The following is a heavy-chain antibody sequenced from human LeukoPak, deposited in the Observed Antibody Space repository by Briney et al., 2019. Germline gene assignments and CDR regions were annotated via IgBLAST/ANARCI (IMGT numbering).Heavy chain of an antibody. CDR2: ISYDGSNK. Sequence: PGGSLRLSCAASGFTFSSYGMHWVRQAPGKGLEWVALISYDGSNKYYADSVKGRFTISRDNSKNTLYLQTNSLRAEDTAVYSCAKSLMIVVLNSFDYWGQGTLVTVSS. J-gene: IGHJ4*02. CDR3: AKSLMIVVLNSFDY. CDR1: GFTFSSYG. V-gene: IGHV3-30*18. D-gene: IGHD3-22*01.